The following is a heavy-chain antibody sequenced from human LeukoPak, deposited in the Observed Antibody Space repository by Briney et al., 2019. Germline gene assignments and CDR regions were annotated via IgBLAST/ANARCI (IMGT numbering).Heavy chain of an antibody. Sequence: PGGSLRLSCAASGFTFSNAWMSWVRQAPGKGLEWVGRIKRKTDGGTTDYAAPVKGRFSISRDDSKNTLHLQMNSLKTEDTAMYYCTTLGAFDYWGQGTLVTVSS. V-gene: IGHV3-15*01. CDR2: IKRKTDGGTT. CDR1: GFTFSNAW. CDR3: TTLGAFDY. D-gene: IGHD3-16*01. J-gene: IGHJ4*02.